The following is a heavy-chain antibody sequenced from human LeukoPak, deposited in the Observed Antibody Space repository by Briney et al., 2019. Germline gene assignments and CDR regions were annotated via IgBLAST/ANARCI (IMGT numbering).Heavy chain of an antibody. CDR1: GFTFSSYG. CDR2: IWYDGSNK. V-gene: IGHV3-33*01. Sequence: QPGGSLRLSCAASGFTFSSYGMHWVRQAPGKGLEWVAVIWYDGSNKYYADSVKGRFTISRDNSKNTLYLQMNSLRAEDTAVYYCARDGPCRGCYSYGYFNYGMDVWGQGTTVTVSS. J-gene: IGHJ6*02. CDR3: ARDGPCRGCYSYGYFNYGMDV. D-gene: IGHD5-18*01.